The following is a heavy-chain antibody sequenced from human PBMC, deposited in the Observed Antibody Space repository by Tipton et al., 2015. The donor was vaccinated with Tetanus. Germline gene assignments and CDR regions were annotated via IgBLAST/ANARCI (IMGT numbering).Heavy chain of an antibody. Sequence: LRLSCTVSGGSISSYYWSWIRQPPGKGLEWIGYIYYSGSTNYNPSLKSRVTISVDTSKNQFSLKLSSVTAADTAVYYCAREGEIAARPGTGRVYAFDIWGQGTMVTVSS. CDR3: AREGEIAARPGTGRVYAFDI. V-gene: IGHV4-59*01. CDR1: GGSISSYY. D-gene: IGHD6-6*01. J-gene: IGHJ3*02. CDR2: IYYSGST.